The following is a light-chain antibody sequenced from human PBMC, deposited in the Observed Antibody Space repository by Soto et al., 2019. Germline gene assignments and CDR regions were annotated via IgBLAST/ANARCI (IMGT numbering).Light chain of an antibody. CDR2: DNN. CDR3: GTWDSSLSAVV. J-gene: IGLJ2*01. V-gene: IGLV1-51*01. CDR1: SSNIGNNY. Sequence: HSVLTQPPSVSAAPGQKVTISCSGSSSNIGNNYVSWYQQLPGTAPKLLIYDNNKRPSGIPDRFSGSKSGTSATLGITGLQTGDEADYYCGTWDSSLSAVVFGGGTQLTVL.